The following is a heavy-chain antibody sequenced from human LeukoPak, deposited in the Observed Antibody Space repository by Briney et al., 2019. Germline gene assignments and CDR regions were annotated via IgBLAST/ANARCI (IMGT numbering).Heavy chain of an antibody. V-gene: IGHV3-30*04. CDR1: GFTFSSYA. J-gene: IGHJ4*02. D-gene: IGHD6-13*01. CDR3: AKVAAAGTKPWYYFDY. Sequence: QPGGSLRLSCAASGFTFSSYAMHWVRQAPGKGLEWVAVISYDGSNKYYADSVKGRFTISRDNAKNSLYLQMNSLRAEDTALYYCAKVAAAGTKPWYYFDYWGRGTLVTVSS. CDR2: ISYDGSNK.